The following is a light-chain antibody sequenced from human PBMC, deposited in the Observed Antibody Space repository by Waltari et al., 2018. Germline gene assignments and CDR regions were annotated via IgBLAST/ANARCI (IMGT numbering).Light chain of an antibody. Sequence: QLVLTQSPSASASLGASVKLTCTLSSGHSSNIIAWHQQQPEKGPRYLMKVNSDGSHSKGAEIPDRFSGSSSGAERYLTSSSLPSEYEADYYCQTGGHGTWVFGGGTKLTVL. CDR3: QTGGHGTWV. CDR1: SGHSSNI. CDR2: VNSDGSH. V-gene: IGLV4-69*01. J-gene: IGLJ3*02.